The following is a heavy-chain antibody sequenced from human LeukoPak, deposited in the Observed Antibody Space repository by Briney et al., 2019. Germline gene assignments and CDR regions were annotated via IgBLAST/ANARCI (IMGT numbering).Heavy chain of an antibody. CDR1: GFTFSDYY. CDR2: ISSSGSTI. CDR3: AREATWIPTRGSDYYYYMDV. J-gene: IGHJ6*03. Sequence: PGGSLRLSCAASGFTFSDYYMSWIRQAPGKGLEWVSYISSSGSTIYYADSVKGRFTISRDNAKNSLYLQMNSLRAEDTAVYYCAREATWIPTRGSDYYYYMDVWGKGTTVTISS. V-gene: IGHV3-11*01. D-gene: IGHD5-18*01.